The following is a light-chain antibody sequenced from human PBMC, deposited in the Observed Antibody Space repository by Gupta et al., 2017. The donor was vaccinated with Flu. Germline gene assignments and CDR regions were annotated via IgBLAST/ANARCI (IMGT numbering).Light chain of an antibody. CDR2: GAS. CDR1: QSVSSN. Sequence: EIVMTQSPATLSVSPGERATLSCRASQSVSSNLAWYQQKPGQAPRLLIYGASTRATGIPVRFSGSGSGTEFTLTSSRLQSEDFAVYYWQQDNTWRTFGQGTKVEIK. J-gene: IGKJ1*01. CDR3: QQDNTWRT. V-gene: IGKV3-15*01.